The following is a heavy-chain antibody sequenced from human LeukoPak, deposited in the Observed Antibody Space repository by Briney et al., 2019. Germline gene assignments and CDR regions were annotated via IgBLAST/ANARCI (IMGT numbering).Heavy chain of an antibody. V-gene: IGHV1-24*01. Sequence: ASVKVSCKVSGYTLTELSMHWVRQAPGKGLEWMGGFDPGDGETIYAQKFQGRVTMTEDTSTDTAYRELSSLRSEDTAVYYCATESRAYCGGDCYLGYWGQGTLVTVSS. CDR3: ATESRAYCGGDCYLGY. CDR1: GYTLTELS. CDR2: FDPGDGET. J-gene: IGHJ4*02. D-gene: IGHD2-21*02.